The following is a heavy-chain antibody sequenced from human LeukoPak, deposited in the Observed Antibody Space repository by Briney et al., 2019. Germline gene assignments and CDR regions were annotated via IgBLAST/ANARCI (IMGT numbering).Heavy chain of an antibody. D-gene: IGHD6-19*01. V-gene: IGHV4-34*01. Sequence: SETLSLTCAVYGGSFSGYYWSWIRQPPGKGLEWIGEINHSGSTNYNPSLKSRVTISVDTSKNQFSLKLSSVTAADTAVYYCARNGWVADRTLGAFDIWGQGTMVTVSS. CDR3: ARNGWVADRTLGAFDI. J-gene: IGHJ3*02. CDR1: GGSFSGYY. CDR2: INHSGST.